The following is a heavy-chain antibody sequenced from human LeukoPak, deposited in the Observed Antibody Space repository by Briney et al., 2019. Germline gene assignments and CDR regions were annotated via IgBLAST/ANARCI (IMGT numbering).Heavy chain of an antibody. J-gene: IGHJ4*02. D-gene: IGHD3-22*01. V-gene: IGHV3-48*01. CDR2: ISSSSNTI. CDR1: GFTFSSYS. CDR3: AKDMATMIVVVINTLDY. Sequence: GESLRLSCAASGFTFSSYSMIWVRQAPGKGLEWVSYISSSSNTIYYADSVKGRFTISRDNSRNTLYLQMNSLRAEDTAVYYCAKDMATMIVVVINTLDYWGQGTLVTVSS.